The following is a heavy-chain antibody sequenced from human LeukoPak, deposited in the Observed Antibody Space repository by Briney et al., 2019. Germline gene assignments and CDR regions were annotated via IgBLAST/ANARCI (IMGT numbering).Heavy chain of an antibody. CDR3: AKDWGYGSRGFFNYFDY. CDR2: ISGSGDST. J-gene: IGHJ4*02. V-gene: IGHV3-23*01. Sequence: GESLRLSCVVSGITFSAYAMSWVRQAPGKGLQWVSSISGSGDSTFYADSVKGRFTISRDNSKNTVYLQKNSLRAEDTAIYYCAKDWGYGSRGFFNYFDYWGQGTLVAVSS. D-gene: IGHD3-22*01. CDR1: GITFSAYA.